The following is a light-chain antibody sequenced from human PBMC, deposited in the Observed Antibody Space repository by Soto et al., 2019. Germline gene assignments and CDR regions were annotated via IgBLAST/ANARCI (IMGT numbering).Light chain of an antibody. Sequence: EIVLTQSPGTLSLSPGERATLSCRAIQSVSSSYLAWYQQKPGQAPRLLIYGASSRAASSPERFSGSGSGTVFTITISRLEAEDVAVYCCQQYGSSPLTFGGGTKVEIK. J-gene: IGKJ4*01. CDR1: QSVSSSY. CDR3: QQYGSSPLT. CDR2: GAS. V-gene: IGKV3-20*01.